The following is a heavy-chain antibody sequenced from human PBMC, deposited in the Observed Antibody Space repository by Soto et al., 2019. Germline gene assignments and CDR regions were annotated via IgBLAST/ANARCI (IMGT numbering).Heavy chain of an antibody. D-gene: IGHD4-17*01. Sequence: ASVKVSCKASGYSFTSYGISWVRQAPGQGLEWMGWISAYNGNTNYAQKLQGRVTMTTDTSTSTAYMELRSLRSDDTAVYYCARLAVDYGDYVSWGQGTLVTVSS. CDR3: ARLAVDYGDYVS. J-gene: IGHJ5*02. CDR1: GYSFTSYG. V-gene: IGHV1-18*01. CDR2: ISAYNGNT.